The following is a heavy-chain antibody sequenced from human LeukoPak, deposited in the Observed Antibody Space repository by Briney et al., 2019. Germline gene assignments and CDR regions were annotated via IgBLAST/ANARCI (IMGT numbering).Heavy chain of an antibody. J-gene: IGHJ3*02. CDR3: ARDPASIAVAEDAFDI. V-gene: IGHV3-33*01. D-gene: IGHD6-19*01. CDR1: GFTFSSYG. CDR2: IWYDGSNK. Sequence: GGSLRLSCAASGFTFSSYGMHWVRQAPGKGLEWVAVIWYDGSNKYYADSVKGRFTISRDNSKNTLYLQMNSLRAEDTAVYYCARDPASIAVAEDAFDIWGQGTMVTVSS.